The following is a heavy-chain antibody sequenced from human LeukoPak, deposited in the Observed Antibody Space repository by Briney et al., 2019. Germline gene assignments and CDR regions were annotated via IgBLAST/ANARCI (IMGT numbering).Heavy chain of an antibody. J-gene: IGHJ3*02. Sequence: GGSLRLSCAASGFTFSSYAMSWVRQAPGKGLEWVSAISGSGGSTYYADSVKGRFTISRDNSKNTLYLQMNSLRAEDTAVYYCAKDHLYYYDSSGYYYDAFDICGHGTMVTVSS. CDR2: ISGSGGST. D-gene: IGHD3-22*01. CDR3: AKDHLYYYDSSGYYYDAFDI. V-gene: IGHV3-23*01. CDR1: GFTFSSYA.